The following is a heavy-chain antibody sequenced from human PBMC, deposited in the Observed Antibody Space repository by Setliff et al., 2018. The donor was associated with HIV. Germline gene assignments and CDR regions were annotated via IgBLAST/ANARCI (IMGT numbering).Heavy chain of an antibody. CDR3: ARGKIPSWRLTMFDF. V-gene: IGHV1-8*01. D-gene: IGHD1-1*01. J-gene: IGHJ4*02. CDR1: GYDFKIYD. CDR2: INPGTGNT. Sequence: GASVKVSCKASGYDFKIYDINWVRQVAGQGLEWMGWINPGTGNTGYPQNISGRVTMTRNTSINTVYMELSSLRSEDTAIYFCARGKIPSWRLTMFDFWGQGTPVTVSS.